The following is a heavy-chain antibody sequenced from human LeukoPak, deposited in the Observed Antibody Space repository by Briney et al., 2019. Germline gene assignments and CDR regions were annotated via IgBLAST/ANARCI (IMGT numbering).Heavy chain of an antibody. J-gene: IGHJ5*02. V-gene: IGHV4-4*07. CDR2: IYTSGST. CDR1: GDSINDHY. CDR3: ARDVRNPKNYYDSSGINWFDP. D-gene: IGHD3-22*01. Sequence: SETLSLTCTVSGDSINDHYWSWIRQPAGKGREWIGRIYTSGSTNYNPSLKSRVTMSVGTSKNQFSLKLSSVPAADTAVYYCARDVRNPKNYYDSSGINWFDPWGQGTLVTVSS.